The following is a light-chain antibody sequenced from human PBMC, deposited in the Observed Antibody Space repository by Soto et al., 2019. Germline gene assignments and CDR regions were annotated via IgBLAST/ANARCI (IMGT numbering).Light chain of an antibody. Sequence: QAVVTQSPSASASLGASVKLTCTLSSGHSSYAIAWHQMQPGKGPRYLMDLNNDGSHTKGDGIPDRFSGSSSGAERYLIISSLQSEDEADYYCQTWGTGFQVFGGGTKMTV. CDR2: LNNDGSH. CDR1: SGHSSYA. V-gene: IGLV4-69*01. CDR3: QTWGTGFQV. J-gene: IGLJ2*01.